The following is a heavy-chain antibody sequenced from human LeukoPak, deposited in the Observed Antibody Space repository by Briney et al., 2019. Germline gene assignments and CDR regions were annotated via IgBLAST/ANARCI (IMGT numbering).Heavy chain of an antibody. V-gene: IGHV5-51*01. D-gene: IGHD3-10*01. J-gene: IGHJ4*02. CDR1: GYSFTSYW. Sequence: GAALEISWRGGGYSFTSYWIGWGRPMPGKGLGWMGIIYPGDSDTRYSPSFQRQVTISADKSISTAYLQWSSLKASDTAMYYCARLPSMVRGVIGFDYWGQGTLVTVSS. CDR3: ARLPSMVRGVIGFDY. CDR2: IYPGDSDT.